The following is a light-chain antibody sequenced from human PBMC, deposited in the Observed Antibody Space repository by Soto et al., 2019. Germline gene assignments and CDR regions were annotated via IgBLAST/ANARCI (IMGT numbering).Light chain of an antibody. CDR1: SGYSNYK. J-gene: IGLJ2*01. CDR3: GADHGSGSNVV. V-gene: IGLV9-49*01. Sequence: QTVVTQPPSASASLGASVTLTCTLSSGYSNYKVDWYQQRPGKGPRFVMRVGTGGIVGPKGDGIPDRFSVLGSGLNRYLTIKNIQEEDESDYHCGADHGSGSNVVFGGGTKLTVL. CDR2: VGTGGIVG.